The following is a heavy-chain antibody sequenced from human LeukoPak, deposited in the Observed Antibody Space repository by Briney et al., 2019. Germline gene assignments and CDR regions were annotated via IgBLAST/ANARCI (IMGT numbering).Heavy chain of an antibody. CDR3: AISGYSSSWYYFDY. V-gene: IGHV3-21*01. D-gene: IGHD6-13*01. CDR2: ISSSSSYI. J-gene: IGHJ4*02. Sequence: KSGGSLRLSCAASGFTFSSYSMNWVRQAPGKGLEWVSSISSSSSYIYYADSVKGRFTISRDNAKNSLYLQMNSLRAEDTAVYYCAISGYSSSWYYFDYWGQGTLVTVSS. CDR1: GFTFSSYS.